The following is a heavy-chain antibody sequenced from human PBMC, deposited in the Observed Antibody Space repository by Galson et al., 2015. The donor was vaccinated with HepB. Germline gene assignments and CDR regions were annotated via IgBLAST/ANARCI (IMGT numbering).Heavy chain of an antibody. CDR3: AKDRLEFGELVSWFDP. CDR1: GFTFSSYG. V-gene: IGHV3-30*18. D-gene: IGHD3-10*01. J-gene: IGHJ5*02. Sequence: LRLSCAASGFTFSSYGMHWVRQAPGKGLEWVAVISYDGSNKYYADSVKGRFAISRDNSKNTLYLQMNSLRAEDTAVYYCAKDRLEFGELVSWFDPWGQGTLVTVSS. CDR2: ISYDGSNK.